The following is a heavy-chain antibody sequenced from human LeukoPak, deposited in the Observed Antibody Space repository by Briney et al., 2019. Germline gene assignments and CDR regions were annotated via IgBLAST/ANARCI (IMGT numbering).Heavy chain of an antibody. J-gene: IGHJ4*02. Sequence: GGSLRLSCAASGFSFDDYGMNWVRQAPGKGLEWVSDINWNGGNTVYADSVKGRFTISRDNAKNSLYLQMNSLRAEDTAFYYCARGEAAAGNGIDYWGQGTLVTLSS. CDR2: INWNGGNT. D-gene: IGHD6-13*01. CDR3: ARGEAAAGNGIDY. V-gene: IGHV3-20*04. CDR1: GFSFDDYG.